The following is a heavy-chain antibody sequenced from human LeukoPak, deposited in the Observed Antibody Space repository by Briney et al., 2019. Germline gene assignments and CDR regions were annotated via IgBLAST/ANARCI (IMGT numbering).Heavy chain of an antibody. CDR3: AREVSGIQLFDY. D-gene: IGHD5-18*01. CDR2: IYYSGST. Sequence: SETLSHTCTVSGGSISSYYWSWIRQPPGKGLEWIGTIYYSGSTKNNPSLKSRVTISVDTSKNQFSLKLSSVTAADTAVYYCAREVSGIQLFDYCGQGNLVTVSS. CDR1: GGSISSYY. J-gene: IGHJ4*02. V-gene: IGHV4-59*01.